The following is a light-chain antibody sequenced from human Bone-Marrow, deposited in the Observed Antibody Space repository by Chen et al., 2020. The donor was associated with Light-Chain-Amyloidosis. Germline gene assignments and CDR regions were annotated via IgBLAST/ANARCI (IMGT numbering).Light chain of an antibody. Sequence: EIVLTQSPGTLSLSPGEGANLYCRASQTISSNYLTWYQQKFGQAPRLLIYGSSSRATGIPDRFTGSGSGTDFTLTINRLEPEDFAMYYCQQYGTSPLTFGGGIKVEIK. CDR1: QTISSNY. CDR2: GSS. CDR3: QQYGTSPLT. V-gene: IGKV3-20*01. J-gene: IGKJ4*01.